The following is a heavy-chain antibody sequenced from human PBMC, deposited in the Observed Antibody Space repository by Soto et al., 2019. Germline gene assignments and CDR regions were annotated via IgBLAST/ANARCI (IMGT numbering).Heavy chain of an antibody. Sequence: SETLSLTCTVSGCSISSSSYYWGWIRQPPGKGLEWIGSIYYSGSTYYNPSLKSRVTISVDTSKNQFSLKLSSVTAADTAVYYCARSTNDYGDLYYFDYWGQGTLVTVSS. D-gene: IGHD4-17*01. V-gene: IGHV4-39*01. J-gene: IGHJ4*02. CDR1: GCSISSSSYY. CDR2: IYYSGST. CDR3: ARSTNDYGDLYYFDY.